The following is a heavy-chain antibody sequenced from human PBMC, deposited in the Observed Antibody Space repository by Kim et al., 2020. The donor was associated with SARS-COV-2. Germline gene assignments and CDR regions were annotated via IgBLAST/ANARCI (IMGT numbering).Heavy chain of an antibody. V-gene: IGHV3-48*02. D-gene: IGHD3-22*01. Sequence: GGSLRLSCAASGFTFSSYSMNWVRQAPGKGLEWVSYISSSSSTIYYADSVKGRFTISRDNAKNSLYLQMNSLRDEDTAVYYCARALDYYDSSGYYPPGFDYWGQGTLVTVSS. CDR3: ARALDYYDSSGYYPPGFDY. J-gene: IGHJ4*02. CDR1: GFTFSSYS. CDR2: ISSSSSTI.